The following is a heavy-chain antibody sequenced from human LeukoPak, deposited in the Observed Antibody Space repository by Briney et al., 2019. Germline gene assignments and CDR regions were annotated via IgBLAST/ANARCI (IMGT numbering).Heavy chain of an antibody. Sequence: PSETLSLTCAVYGGSFSGYYWSWIRRPPGKGLEWIGEINHSGSTNYNPSLKSRVTISVDTSKNQFSLKLSSVTAADTAVYYCASFGYDSSPWGMDYWGQGTLVTVSS. J-gene: IGHJ4*02. CDR1: GGSFSGYY. CDR2: INHSGST. D-gene: IGHD3-22*01. V-gene: IGHV4-34*01. CDR3: ASFGYDSSPWGMDY.